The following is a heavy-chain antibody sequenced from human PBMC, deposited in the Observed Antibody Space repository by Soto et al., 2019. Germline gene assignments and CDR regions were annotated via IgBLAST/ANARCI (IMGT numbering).Heavy chain of an antibody. CDR1: GFTFSNYA. V-gene: IGHV3-23*01. Sequence: EVQLLESGGGLVQPGGSLRLSCAASGFTFSNYAMSWVRQAPGKGLEWVSGLSDGGGSTFYADSVKGRFTISRDNAKNTLYLQMSSLRAEDTAVYYCAREAGNYYYSSAMDVWGLGTTVTVSS. CDR3: AREAGNYYYSSAMDV. D-gene: IGHD6-19*01. CDR2: LSDGGGST. J-gene: IGHJ6*02.